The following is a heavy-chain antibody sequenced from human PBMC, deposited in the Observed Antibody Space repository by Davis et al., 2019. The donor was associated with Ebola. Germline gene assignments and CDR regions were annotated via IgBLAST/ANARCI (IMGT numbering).Heavy chain of an antibody. D-gene: IGHD6-13*01. Sequence: GGSLRLSCAASGFTFSNYAMTWVRQAPGKGLEWVSTVSGSSTYTYYADSVKGRFTISRDNSKNTLYLQMNSLRAEDTALYYCANSRGWGSSWYFDYWGQGTLVTVSS. CDR3: ANSRGWGSSWYFDY. CDR2: VSGSSTYT. CDR1: GFTFSNYA. V-gene: IGHV3-23*01. J-gene: IGHJ4*02.